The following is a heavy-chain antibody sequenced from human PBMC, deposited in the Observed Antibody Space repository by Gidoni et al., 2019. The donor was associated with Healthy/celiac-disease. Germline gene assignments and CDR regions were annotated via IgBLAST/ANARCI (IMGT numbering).Heavy chain of an antibody. Sequence: EVQLVESGGGLVQPGGSLRLSCAASGFTFSSYWMSWVRQAPGKGLEWVANIKQDGSEKYYVDAVKGRCTIARDNAKNSLYLQMNSLRAEDTAVYYCARDLWRNWFDPWGQGTLVTVSS. CDR2: IKQDGSEK. V-gene: IGHV3-7*01. CDR1: GFTFSSYW. J-gene: IGHJ5*02. D-gene: IGHD3-10*01. CDR3: ARDLWRNWFDP.